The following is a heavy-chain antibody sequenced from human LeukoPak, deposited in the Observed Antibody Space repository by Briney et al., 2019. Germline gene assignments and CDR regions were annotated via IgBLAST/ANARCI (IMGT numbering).Heavy chain of an antibody. CDR1: GYTLTELS. CDR3: ATVHSGDYYDSSGYYYVRTKLFDY. CDR2: FDPEDGEA. V-gene: IGHV1-24*01. Sequence: ASVKVSCKVSGYTLTELSMHWVRQAPGKGLEWMGGFDPEDGEAIYAQKFQGRVTMTEDTSTDTAYMELSSLRSEDTAVYYCATVHSGDYYDSSGYYYVRTKLFDYWRQGTLVTVSS. D-gene: IGHD3-22*01. J-gene: IGHJ4*02.